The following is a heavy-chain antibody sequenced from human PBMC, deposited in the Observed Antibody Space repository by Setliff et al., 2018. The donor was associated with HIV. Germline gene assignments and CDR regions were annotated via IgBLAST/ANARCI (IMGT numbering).Heavy chain of an antibody. D-gene: IGHD5-12*01. J-gene: IGHJ3*02. V-gene: IGHV1-46*01. CDR3: ASAGAWQRNASDI. CDR2: INPTGGST. CDR1: GYSFTNHY. Sequence: ASVKVSCKPSGYSFTNHYMHWVRQAPGQGLEWMGVINPTGGSTRNTQKFQGRVAMTRDTSTSTVYMELSSLRSEDTAVYYCASAGAWQRNASDIWGQGTMVT.